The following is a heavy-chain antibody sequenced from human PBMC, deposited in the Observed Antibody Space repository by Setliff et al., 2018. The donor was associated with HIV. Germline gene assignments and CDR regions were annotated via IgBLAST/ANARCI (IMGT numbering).Heavy chain of an antibody. CDR3: AKDMSTDWYTVSGLDL. V-gene: IGHV1-46*01. D-gene: IGHD3-9*01. Sequence: ASVKVSCKASGYTFTSYYVHFVRQAPGQGPEWMGIINPNGGSTNYAQKFEGRVAMTADTSTNNVHMYLNSLRPEDTALYYCAKDMSTDWYTVSGLDLWGQGTLVTVSS. CDR1: GYTFTSYY. J-gene: IGHJ5*02. CDR2: INPNGGST.